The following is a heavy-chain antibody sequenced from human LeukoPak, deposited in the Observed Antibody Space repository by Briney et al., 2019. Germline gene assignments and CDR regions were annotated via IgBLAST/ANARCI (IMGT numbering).Heavy chain of an antibody. CDR3: ARGLRYFDWFWDV. Sequence: SETLSLTCTVSGGSISSYYWSWIRQPPGKGLGWIGYIYYSGSTNYNPSLKSRVTISVDTSKNQFSLKLSSVTAADTAVYYCARGLRYFDWFWDVWGLGTTVTVSS. D-gene: IGHD3-9*01. J-gene: IGHJ6*02. V-gene: IGHV4-59*01. CDR1: GGSISSYY. CDR2: IYYSGST.